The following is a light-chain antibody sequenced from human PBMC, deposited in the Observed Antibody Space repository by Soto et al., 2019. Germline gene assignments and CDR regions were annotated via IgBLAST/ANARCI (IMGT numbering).Light chain of an antibody. J-gene: IGLJ3*02. CDR2: SNN. V-gene: IGLV1-44*01. CDR3: AAWDDSLNAWV. CDR1: SSNIGSNT. Sequence: QSVLTQPPSASGTPGQRVTISCSGSSSNIGSNTVNWYQQLPGTAPKRLIYSNNQRPSGVPDRFSGFKFGTSASLAISGLLSEDEADYYCAAWDDSLNAWVFGGGTKLIVL.